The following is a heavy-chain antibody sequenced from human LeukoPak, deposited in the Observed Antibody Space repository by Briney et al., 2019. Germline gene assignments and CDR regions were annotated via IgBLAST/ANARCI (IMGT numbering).Heavy chain of an antibody. Sequence: PSETLSLTCAVYGGSFSGYYWSWIRQPPGKGLEWIGEINHSGSTNYNPSLKSRVTISVDTSKNQFSLKLNPVTAADTAVYYCVRRTSGSYSDYWGQGTLVTVSS. D-gene: IGHD1-26*01. V-gene: IGHV4-34*01. CDR3: VRRTSGSYSDY. CDR1: GGSFSGYY. J-gene: IGHJ4*02. CDR2: INHSGST.